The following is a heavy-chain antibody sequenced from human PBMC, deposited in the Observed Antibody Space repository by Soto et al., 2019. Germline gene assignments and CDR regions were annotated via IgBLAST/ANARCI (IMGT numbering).Heavy chain of an antibody. Sequence: LXLSCRASRFNFDNYCMHWVRQAPCKGLEWVAVITYDGSNKYYADSVKGRFTISRDNSKNTLSLHLNTLKPEDTAVYHCAKDRVGGTFYTPLGFWGQGTLVTVSS. CDR1: RFNFDNYC. V-gene: IGHV3-30*18. J-gene: IGHJ4*02. D-gene: IGHD1-7*01. CDR2: ITYDGSNK. CDR3: AKDRVGGTFYTPLGF.